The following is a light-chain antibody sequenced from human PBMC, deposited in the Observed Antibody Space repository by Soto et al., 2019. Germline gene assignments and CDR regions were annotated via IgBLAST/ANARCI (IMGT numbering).Light chain of an antibody. CDR3: SSYTSSSTLGYV. V-gene: IGLV2-14*01. CDR2: DVS. J-gene: IGLJ1*01. Sequence: QCALTQPASVSGSPGQSITISCTGTSSDVGGYNYVSWYQQHPGKAPKLMIYDVSNRPSGVSNRFSGSKSGNTASLTISGLQAEDEADYYCSSYTSSSTLGYVFGTGTKLTVL. CDR1: SSDVGGYNY.